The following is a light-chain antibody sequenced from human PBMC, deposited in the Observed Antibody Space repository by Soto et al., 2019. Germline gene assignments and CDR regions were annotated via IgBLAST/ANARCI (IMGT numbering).Light chain of an antibody. CDR2: DAS. CDR3: QQYDNLRLT. V-gene: IGKV1-33*01. CDR1: HDISKY. J-gene: IGKJ4*01. Sequence: DIQMTQSPSSVSASVGDRVTITCQASHDISKYLNWYQLKPGKAPRVLIYDASILETGVPSRFSGSGSGTDYTLTITSLQPEDSAIYYCQQYDNLRLTFGGGTKVEIK.